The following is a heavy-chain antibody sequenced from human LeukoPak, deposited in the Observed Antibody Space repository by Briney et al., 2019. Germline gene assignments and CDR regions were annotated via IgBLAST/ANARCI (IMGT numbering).Heavy chain of an antibody. CDR1: GFTFSSYS. CDR2: ISSSSSYI. D-gene: IGHD6-6*01. J-gene: IGHJ5*02. CDR3: ARDDSVTAARPGDNWFDP. Sequence: GGSLRLSCAASGFTFSSYSMNWVRQAPGKGLEWVSSISSSSSYIYYADSVKGRFTISRDNAKNSLYLQMNSLRAEDTAVYYCARDDSVTAARPGDNWFDPWGQGTLVTVSS. V-gene: IGHV3-21*01.